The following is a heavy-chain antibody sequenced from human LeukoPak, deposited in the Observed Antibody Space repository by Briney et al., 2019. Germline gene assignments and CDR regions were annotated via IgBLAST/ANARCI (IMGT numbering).Heavy chain of an antibody. V-gene: IGHV1-69*13. D-gene: IGHD5-18*01. CDR3: ARASNMVTAFDY. J-gene: IGHJ4*02. CDR2: IIPIFDTA. Sequence: SVKVSCKASGGAFSSYAISWVRQAPGQGLEWMGGIIPIFDTADYAQKFLGRVTITADESTGTAFMEVSSLKSDDTAVYYCARASNMVTAFDYWGQGTLVTVSS. CDR1: GGAFSSYA.